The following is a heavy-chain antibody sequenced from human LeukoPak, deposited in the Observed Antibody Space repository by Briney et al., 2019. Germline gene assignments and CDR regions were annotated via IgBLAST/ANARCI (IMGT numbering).Heavy chain of an antibody. CDR1: GGSISSGSYY. Sequence: SETLSLTCTVSGGSISSGSYYWSWTRQPAGKGLEWIGRIYTSGSTNYNPSLKSRVTISVDTSKNQFSLKLSSVTAADTAVYYCAREFMITFGGVIDYYYFDYWGQGTLVTVSS. J-gene: IGHJ4*02. CDR2: IYTSGST. V-gene: IGHV4-61*02. D-gene: IGHD3-16*02. CDR3: AREFMITFGGVIDYYYFDY.